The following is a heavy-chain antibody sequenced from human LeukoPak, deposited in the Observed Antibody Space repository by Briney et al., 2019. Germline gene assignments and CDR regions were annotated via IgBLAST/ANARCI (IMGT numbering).Heavy chain of an antibody. CDR1: GYTLTNYD. CDR3: ARDGEMANRVFDY. D-gene: IGHD5-24*01. Sequence: ASVKVSCKASGYTLTNYDINWVRQAPGQGLEWMGWLNADSGKTGYAQNFQGRVTMTRDMSTSTVYMELSSLRSEDTAVYYCARDGEMANRVFDYWGQGTLVTVSS. J-gene: IGHJ4*02. V-gene: IGHV1-8*02. CDR2: LNADSGKT.